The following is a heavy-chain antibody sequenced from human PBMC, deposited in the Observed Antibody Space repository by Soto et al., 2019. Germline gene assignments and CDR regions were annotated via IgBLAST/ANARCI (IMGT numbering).Heavy chain of an antibody. Sequence: PGGSLTLACAASGFPFRRYWMSWVRQAPGKGLEWVANIKHDGSEKHYVASVKGRFTISRDNAKNSLYLQMNSLRAEDTAVYYCARHGVAGGTRGSDYWGQGTLVTVSS. J-gene: IGHJ4*02. CDR3: ARHGVAGGTRGSDY. CDR1: GFPFRRYW. D-gene: IGHD1-26*01. CDR2: IKHDGSEK. V-gene: IGHV3-7*01.